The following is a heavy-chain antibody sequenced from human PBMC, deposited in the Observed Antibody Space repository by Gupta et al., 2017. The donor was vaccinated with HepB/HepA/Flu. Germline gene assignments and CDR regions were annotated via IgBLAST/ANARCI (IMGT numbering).Heavy chain of an antibody. CDR2: FDYEDGET. J-gene: IGHJ1*01. V-gene: IGHV1-24*01. CDR3: ASVRGFPRYGDYYRNQYFQH. D-gene: IGHD3-22*01. Sequence: QVHLVQSGAEVKKPGASVKVSCKVSGYTLSELSMHWVRQAPGKGREWMGGFDYEDGETSYAQNFQGRVTMTEDTSTDTAYMELRSLTFEDTAVYDCASVRGFPRYGDYYRNQYFQHWGQGTLVTVST. CDR1: GYTLSELS.